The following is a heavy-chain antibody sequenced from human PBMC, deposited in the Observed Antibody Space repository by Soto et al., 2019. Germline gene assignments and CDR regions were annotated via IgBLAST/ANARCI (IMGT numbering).Heavy chain of an antibody. CDR2: ISGSSSYI. CDR3: ARAEDVVVPAAMYYYYYMDV. J-gene: IGHJ6*03. V-gene: IGHV3-21*01. D-gene: IGHD2-2*01. CDR1: GFTFSSYS. Sequence: PGGSLRLSCAASGFTFSSYSMNWVRQAPGKGLEWVSSISGSSSYIYYADSVKGRFTISRDNAKNSLYLQMNSLRAEDTAVYYCARAEDVVVPAAMYYYYYMDVWGKGTTVTV.